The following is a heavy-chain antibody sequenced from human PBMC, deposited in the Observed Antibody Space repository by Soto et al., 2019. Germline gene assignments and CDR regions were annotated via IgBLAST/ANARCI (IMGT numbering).Heavy chain of an antibody. J-gene: IGHJ4*02. Sequence: GGSLRLSCAASGFTVSSNYMSWVRQAPGKGLEWVSVIYSGGSTYYADSVKGRFTISRDNSKNTLFLQMNSLRADDTAVYYCAKVSSSWYAGFFDLWGQGTLVTVSS. V-gene: IGHV3-66*01. CDR1: GFTVSSNY. D-gene: IGHD6-13*01. CDR2: IYSGGST. CDR3: AKVSSSWYAGFFDL.